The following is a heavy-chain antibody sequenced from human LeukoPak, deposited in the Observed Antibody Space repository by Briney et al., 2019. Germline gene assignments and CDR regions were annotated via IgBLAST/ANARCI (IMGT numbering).Heavy chain of an antibody. V-gene: IGHV3-7*03. CDR3: ARGIDILTGYYKLAEYFQH. D-gene: IGHD3-9*01. J-gene: IGHJ1*01. CDR2: IKQDGSEK. Sequence: GGSLRLFCAASGFTLSSYWMSCVRQAPGKGREWVANIKQDGSEKYYVDSVKGRFTISRDNDKNSLYLQMNSLRAEDTAVYYCARGIDILTGYYKLAEYFQHWGQGTLVTVSS. CDR1: GFTLSSYW.